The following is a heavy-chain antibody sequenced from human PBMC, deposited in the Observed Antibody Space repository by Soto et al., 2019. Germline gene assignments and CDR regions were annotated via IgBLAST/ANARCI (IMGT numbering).Heavy chain of an antibody. CDR3: ARDGIGALDY. V-gene: IGHV1-3*01. D-gene: IGHD1-1*01. CDR2: INDGKGRT. CDR1: GYTFTAYA. J-gene: IGHJ4*02. Sequence: QVQLVQSGAEVTKPGASVKVSCKASGYTFTAYAIHWLRQAPGQRLEWIGWINDGKGRTKYSQRFQGRVTLTRDTSASTAYMELSSLRSEDTAVYYCARDGIGALDYWGQGTLVTVSS.